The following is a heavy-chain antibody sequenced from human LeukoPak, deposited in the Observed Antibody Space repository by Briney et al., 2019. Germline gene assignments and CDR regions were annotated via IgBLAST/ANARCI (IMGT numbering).Heavy chain of an antibody. V-gene: IGHV1-69*13. D-gene: IGHD2-2*01. CDR1: GGTFSSYA. J-gene: IGHJ6*03. Sequence: ASVKVSCKAFGGTFSSYAISWVRQAPGQGLEWMGGIIPIFGTANYAQKFQGRVTITADESTSTAYMELSSLRSEDTAVYYCARLVVPAANYYYYYYMDVWGKGTTVTVSS. CDR2: IIPIFGTA. CDR3: ARLVVPAANYYYYYYMDV.